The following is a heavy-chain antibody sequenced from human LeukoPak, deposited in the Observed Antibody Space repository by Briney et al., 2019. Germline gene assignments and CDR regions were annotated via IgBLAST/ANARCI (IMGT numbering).Heavy chain of an antibody. V-gene: IGHV3-21*01. J-gene: IGHJ4*02. CDR3: ARDLGYCSGGSCFFDY. Sequence: RGSLRLSCAASGFTFSSYSMNWVRQAPGKGLEWVSFISSSSRYIYYADSLKGRFTISRDNAKNSLYLQMNSLRAEDTAVYYCARDLGYCSGGSCFFDYWGQGTLVTVSS. CDR2: ISSSSRYI. D-gene: IGHD2-15*01. CDR1: GFTFSSYS.